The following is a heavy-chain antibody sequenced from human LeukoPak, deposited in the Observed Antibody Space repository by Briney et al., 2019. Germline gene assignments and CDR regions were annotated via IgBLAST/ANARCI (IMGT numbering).Heavy chain of an antibody. CDR2: ISGSGGST. CDR1: GGSFSGYY. CDR3: AKDLVAAAGNGYLDY. J-gene: IGHJ4*02. V-gene: IGHV3-23*01. D-gene: IGHD6-13*01. Sequence: ETLSLTCAVYGGSFSGYYWSWVRQAPGKGLEWVSAISGSGGSTYYADSVKGRFTISRDNSKNTLYLQMNSLRAEDTAVYYCAKDLVAAAGNGYLDYWGQGTLVTVSS.